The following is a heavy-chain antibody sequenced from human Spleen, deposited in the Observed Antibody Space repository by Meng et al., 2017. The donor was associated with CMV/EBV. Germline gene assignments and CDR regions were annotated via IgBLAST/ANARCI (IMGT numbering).Heavy chain of an antibody. CDR1: GDSVSSTGAA. D-gene: IGHD1/OR15-1a*01. J-gene: IGHJ4*02. CDR3: ARDYGTSRPFGY. Sequence: HLPHSGPGLVNPSQTLSLTCASSGDSVSSTGAAWNWIRQSPSRGLEWLGRTYYRSKWYNDYAVSVKVRIAINPDTSKNQFFLQLNSVTSEDTAVYYCARDYGTSRPFGYWGQGILVTVSS. V-gene: IGHV6-1*01. CDR2: TYYRSKWYN.